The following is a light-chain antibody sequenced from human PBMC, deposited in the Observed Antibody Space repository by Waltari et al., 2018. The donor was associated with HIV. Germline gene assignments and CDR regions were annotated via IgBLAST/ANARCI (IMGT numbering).Light chain of an antibody. J-gene: IGKJ4*01. CDR3: QQSYSTPLT. V-gene: IGKV1-39*01. Sequence: DIQMTQSPSSLYASVGDRVTITCRASQSISSYLNWYQQKPGKAPKLLIYAASSLQSGDPSRFSGSGSGTDFTLTISSLQPEDFATYYCQQSYSTPLTFGGGTKVEIK. CDR2: AAS. CDR1: QSISSY.